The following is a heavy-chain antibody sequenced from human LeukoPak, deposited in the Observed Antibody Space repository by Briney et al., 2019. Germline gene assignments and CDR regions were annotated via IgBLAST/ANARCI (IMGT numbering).Heavy chain of an antibody. CDR1: GFTFSSYS. CDR3: ARADVELATIDYYYAMDV. CDR2: ISSSSSYI. J-gene: IGHJ6*02. D-gene: IGHD5-24*01. Sequence: PGGSLRLSCAASGFTFSSYSMNWVRQAPGMGLEWVSSISSSSSYIYYADSVKGRFTISRDNSKNSLYLQMNSLRGEDTAVYYCARADVELATIDYYYAMDVWGQGTTVTVSS. V-gene: IGHV3-21*01.